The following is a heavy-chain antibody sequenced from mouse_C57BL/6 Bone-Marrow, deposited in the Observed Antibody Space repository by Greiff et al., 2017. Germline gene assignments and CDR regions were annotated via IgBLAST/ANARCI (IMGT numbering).Heavy chain of an antibody. J-gene: IGHJ1*03. V-gene: IGHV10-1*01. CDR2: IRSKSNNYAT. Sequence: EVQLVESGGGLVQPKGSLKLSCAASGFSFNTYAMNWVRQAPGKGLEWVARIRSKSNNYATYYADSVKDRFTISRDDSESMLYLQMNNLKTEDTAMYYCTTTVVPYWYFDVWGTGTTVTVSS. CDR1: GFSFNTYA. D-gene: IGHD1-1*01. CDR3: TTTVVPYWYFDV.